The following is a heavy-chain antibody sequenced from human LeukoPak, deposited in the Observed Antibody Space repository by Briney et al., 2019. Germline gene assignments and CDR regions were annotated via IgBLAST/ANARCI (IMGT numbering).Heavy chain of an antibody. D-gene: IGHD4-17*01. Sequence: SETLSLTCTVSGGSISSYYWSWIRQPPGKGLEWIGYIYYSGSTNYNPSLKSRVTISVDTSKNQFSLKLSSVTAADTAVYYCARDKGTTCIDNWGQGALVTVSS. CDR3: ARDKGTTCIDN. J-gene: IGHJ4*02. V-gene: IGHV4-59*12. CDR1: GGSISSYY. CDR2: IYYSGST.